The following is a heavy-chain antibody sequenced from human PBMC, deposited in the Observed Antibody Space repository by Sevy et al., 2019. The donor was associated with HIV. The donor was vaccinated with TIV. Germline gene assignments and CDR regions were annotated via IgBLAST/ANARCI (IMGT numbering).Heavy chain of an antibody. CDR3: AREGVVARTGDHDAFDI. D-gene: IGHD7-27*01. V-gene: IGHV1-69*13. Sequence: ASVKVSCKASGDTFSTYGLSWVRQAPGQGLEWMGGIIPIFGTPNYAQKFQGRVTITADESAGTAYLELRSLRSEDTALYYGAREGVVARTGDHDAFDIWGHGTLVTVSS. J-gene: IGHJ3*02. CDR2: IIPIFGTP. CDR1: GDTFSTYG.